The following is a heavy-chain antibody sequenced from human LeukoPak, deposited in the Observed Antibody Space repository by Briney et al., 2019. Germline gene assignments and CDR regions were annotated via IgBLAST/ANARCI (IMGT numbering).Heavy chain of an antibody. Sequence: SETLSLTCTVSGGSISGFYWGWIRQPPGKGLEWIGFIYYSGSAKYNPSLKSRVTMSVDKSKNQFSLKLSSVTAADTAFYYCARERDSSGGFDYWGQGALVTVSS. V-gene: IGHV4-59*12. CDR2: IYYSGSA. J-gene: IGHJ4*02. CDR3: ARERDSSGGFDY. D-gene: IGHD6-19*01. CDR1: GGSISGFY.